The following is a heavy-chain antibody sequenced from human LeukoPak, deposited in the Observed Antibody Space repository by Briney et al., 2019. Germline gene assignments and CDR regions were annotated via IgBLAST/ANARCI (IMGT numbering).Heavy chain of an antibody. V-gene: IGHV5-51*01. CDR3: ARPHRGYCSGGSCAAFDI. CDR2: IYPGDSDT. CDR1: GYSFTSYW. J-gene: IGHJ3*02. Sequence: GESLKISCKGSGYSFTSYWIGWVRQMPGKGLEWMGIIYPGDSDTRYSPSFQGQVTISADKSISTAYLRWSSLKASDTAMYYCARPHRGYCSGGSCAAFDIWGQGTMVTVSS. D-gene: IGHD2-15*01.